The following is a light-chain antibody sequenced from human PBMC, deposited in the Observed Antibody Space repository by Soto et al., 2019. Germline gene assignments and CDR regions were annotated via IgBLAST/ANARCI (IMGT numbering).Light chain of an antibody. CDR3: QQYNSYWT. CDR1: QSISSW. CDR2: KAS. J-gene: IGKJ1*01. V-gene: IGKV1-5*03. Sequence: IQMTQPPSTLSASLGDRVTITCRASQSISSWLAWYQQKPGKAPKLLIYKASSLESGVPSRFSGSGSGTEFTLTISSLQPDDFATYYCQQYNSYWTFGQGTKVDIK.